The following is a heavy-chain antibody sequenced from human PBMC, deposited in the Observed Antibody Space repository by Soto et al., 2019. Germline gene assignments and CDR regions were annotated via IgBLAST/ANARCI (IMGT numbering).Heavy chain of an antibody. D-gene: IGHD3-10*01. CDR1: GASAPSVSDY. J-gene: IGHJ6*02. V-gene: IGHV4-61*01. CDR2: IYYSGSA. CDR3: ARGVGFGYYYYHMDL. Sequence: PPETLSPNCIVSGASAPSVSDYWSWIRQPPGKGLEWIGYIYYSGSADYNPSLGSRVTISIDTSKNQFSLKLTSVTAADTAVYYCARGVGFGYYYYHMDLWGQGTTVTVSS.